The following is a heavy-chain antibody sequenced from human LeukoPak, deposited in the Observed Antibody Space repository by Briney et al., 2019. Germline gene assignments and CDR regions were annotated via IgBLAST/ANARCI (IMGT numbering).Heavy chain of an antibody. CDR3: ARDQRGSYYVATNWFDP. J-gene: IGHJ5*02. D-gene: IGHD1-26*01. CDR1: GFTFSDYY. Sequence: GGSLRLSCAASGFTFSDYYMSWIRQAPGKGLEWVSYISSSGSTIYYADSVKGRFTISRDNAKNSLYLQMNSLRAEDTAVYYCARDQRGSYYVATNWFDPWGQGTLVTVSS. V-gene: IGHV3-11*01. CDR2: ISSSGSTI.